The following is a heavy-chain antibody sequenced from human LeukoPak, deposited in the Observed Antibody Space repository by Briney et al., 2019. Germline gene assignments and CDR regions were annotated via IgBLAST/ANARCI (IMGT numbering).Heavy chain of an antibody. CDR2: ISYDGSNK. V-gene: IGHV3-30*18. CDR1: GFTFCSYG. D-gene: IGHD2-8*02. CDR3: AKSTDWFDP. Sequence: GGSLRLSCAASGFTFCSYGMHWVRQAPGKGLEWVAVISYDGSNKYYADSVKGRFTISRDNSKNTLYLQMNSLRAEDTAVYYCAKSTDWFDPWGQGTLVTVSS. J-gene: IGHJ5*02.